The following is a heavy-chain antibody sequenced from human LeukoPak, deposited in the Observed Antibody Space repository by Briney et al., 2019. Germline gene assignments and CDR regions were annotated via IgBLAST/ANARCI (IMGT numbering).Heavy chain of an antibody. CDR1: GFTFSSFG. CDR3: ARGYYYDSSGLGPGDY. J-gene: IGHJ4*02. Sequence: GGSLRLSCAASGFTFSSFGMHWVRQAPGKGLEWVSGINWNGGSTGYADSVKGRFTISRDNAKNSLYLQMNSLRAEDTALYYCARGYYYDSSGLGPGDYWGQGTLVTVSS. CDR2: INWNGGST. V-gene: IGHV3-20*04. D-gene: IGHD3-22*01.